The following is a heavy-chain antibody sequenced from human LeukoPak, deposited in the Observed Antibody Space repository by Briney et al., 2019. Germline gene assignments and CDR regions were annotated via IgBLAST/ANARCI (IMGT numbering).Heavy chain of an antibody. D-gene: IGHD6-13*01. V-gene: IGHV4-31*03. Sequence: SETLSLTCTVSGGSISSGGYYWSWIRQHPGQGLEWIGYIYYSGSTYYNPSLKSRVTISVDTSKNQFSLKLSSVTAADTAVYYCARFSSSWYRFDYWGQGTLVTVSS. J-gene: IGHJ4*02. CDR2: IYYSGST. CDR1: GGSISSGGYY. CDR3: ARFSSSWYRFDY.